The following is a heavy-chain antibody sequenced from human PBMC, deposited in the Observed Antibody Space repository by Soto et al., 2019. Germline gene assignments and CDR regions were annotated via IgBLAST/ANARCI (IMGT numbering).Heavy chain of an antibody. J-gene: IGHJ3*02. CDR2: ISGSGGST. CDR1: GFSFSTYA. CDR3: AKVGGSGWFDAFDI. D-gene: IGHD6-19*01. Sequence: GGSLRLSCAASGFSFSTYALSWVRQAPGKGLDWVSVISGSGGSTDYAGSVKGRFTISRDNSKNALFLQMNSLRAEDTALYYCAKVGGSGWFDAFDIWGQGTMVTVSS. V-gene: IGHV3-23*01.